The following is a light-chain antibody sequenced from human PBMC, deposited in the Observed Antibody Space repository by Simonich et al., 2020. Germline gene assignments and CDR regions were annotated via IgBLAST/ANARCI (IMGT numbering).Light chain of an antibody. CDR1: SSDVGGYNY. J-gene: IGLJ2*01. CDR2: DVR. Sequence: QSALTQPASVSGSPGQSITISCTGTSSDVGGYNYVSWYQQHPGKAPKLMIYDVRTRPSGVSKRFSGTKSGNTASLTIAGLQAEDEADYYCSSYTSSSSVVFGGGTKLTVL. CDR3: SSYTSSSSVV. V-gene: IGLV2-14*01.